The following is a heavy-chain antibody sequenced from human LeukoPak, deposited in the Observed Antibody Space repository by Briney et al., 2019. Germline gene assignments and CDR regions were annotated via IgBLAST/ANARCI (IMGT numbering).Heavy chain of an antibody. Sequence: RVASVKVSCKASGGSFSSYAISWVRQAPGQGLEWMGGIIPIFVTPNYAQNFQGRVTITTDESTATAYMELSSLRSEDTAVYYCARGHVRGSGDYYYYYYMDVWGKGTTVTVSS. D-gene: IGHD2-15*01. CDR1: GGSFSSYA. V-gene: IGHV1-69*05. CDR3: ARGHVRGSGDYYYYYYMDV. J-gene: IGHJ6*03. CDR2: IIPIFVTP.